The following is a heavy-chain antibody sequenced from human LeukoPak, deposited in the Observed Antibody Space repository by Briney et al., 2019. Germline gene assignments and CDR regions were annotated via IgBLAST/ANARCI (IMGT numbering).Heavy chain of an antibody. J-gene: IGHJ4*02. V-gene: IGHV3-30*03. D-gene: IGHD6-19*01. CDR1: GFNFMTYG. CDR3: ARGKEPVAGSLSHFDY. CDR2: ISYDGGKR. Sequence: GGSLRLSCAASGFNFMTYGMHWVRQAPGKGLEWVAFISYDGGKRFFGESVKGRFTIARDNSENTVSLQMNSLRAEDTAVYYCARGKEPVAGSLSHFDYWGQGTLVTVSS.